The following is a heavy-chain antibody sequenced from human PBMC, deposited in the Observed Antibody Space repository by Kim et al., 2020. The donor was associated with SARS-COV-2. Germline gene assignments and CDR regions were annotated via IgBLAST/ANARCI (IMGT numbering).Heavy chain of an antibody. CDR1: GFTVSSNY. J-gene: IGHJ5*02. Sequence: GGSLRLSCAASGFTVSSNYMSWVRQAPGKGLEWVSVIYSGGSTYYADSVKGRFTISRDNSKNTLYLQMNSLRAEDTAVYYCARDGWGFGELLPSWGQGTLVTVSS. V-gene: IGHV3-53*01. CDR3: ARDGWGFGELLPS. CDR2: IYSGGST. D-gene: IGHD3-10*01.